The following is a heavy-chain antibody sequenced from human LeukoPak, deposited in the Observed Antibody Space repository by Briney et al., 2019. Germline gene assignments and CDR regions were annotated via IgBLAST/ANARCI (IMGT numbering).Heavy chain of an antibody. J-gene: IGHJ5*02. Sequence: ASVKVACKASGYTFTSYGIRWVRQAPGQGLEWMAWISAYNGNTNYAQKLQGRVTMTTDTSTSTAYMELRSLRSDDTAVYYCARDKVAAARLNNWFDPWGQGTLVTVSS. CDR1: GYTFTSYG. D-gene: IGHD6-13*01. CDR3: ARDKVAAARLNNWFDP. CDR2: ISAYNGNT. V-gene: IGHV1-18*01.